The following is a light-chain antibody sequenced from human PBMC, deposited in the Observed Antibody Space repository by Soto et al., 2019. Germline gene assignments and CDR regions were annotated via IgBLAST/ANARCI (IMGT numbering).Light chain of an antibody. CDR2: GAS. J-gene: IGKJ1*01. CDR1: QSVSNNY. Sequence: EIMLTQSPATLSLSPGERATLSCRASQSVSNNYLAWYQQKPGQAPRRLIYGASSRATGIPDRFSGSGSGTDFTLTISRLEPEDFAVYYCQQRGNWPPTWTFAQGTKV. V-gene: IGKV3D-20*02. CDR3: QQRGNWPPTWT.